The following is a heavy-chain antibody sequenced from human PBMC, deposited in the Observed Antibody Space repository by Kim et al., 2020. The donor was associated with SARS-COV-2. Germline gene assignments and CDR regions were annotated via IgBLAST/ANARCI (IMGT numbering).Heavy chain of an antibody. V-gene: IGHV1-3*01. J-gene: IGHJ4*02. CDR3: ARGFGGWDDY. D-gene: IGHD6-19*01. CDR2: INAGNGNT. CDR1: GYTFTSYA. Sequence: ASVKVSYKASGYTFTSYAMHWVRQAPGQRLEWMGWINAGNGNTIYSQKFQGRLTIIRDTSASTVYMELSSLRSEDTAVYYCARGFGGWDDYWGQGSLVTV.